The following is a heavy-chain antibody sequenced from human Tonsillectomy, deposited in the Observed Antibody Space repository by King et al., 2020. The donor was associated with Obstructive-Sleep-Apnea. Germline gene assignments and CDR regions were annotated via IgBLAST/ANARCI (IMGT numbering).Heavy chain of an antibody. Sequence: QLVQSGAEVKKPGSSVKVSCKASGGTFSSYAITWVRQAPGQGLEWMGGIIPIFGTANYAQKFQGRVTITADESTSTAYMELSSLRSEDTAGYYCASSHYFDSSGSAYYFDYWGQGTLVTVSS. CDR2: IIPIFGTA. D-gene: IGHD3-22*01. J-gene: IGHJ4*02. CDR3: ASSHYFDSSGSAYYFDY. CDR1: GGTFSSYA. V-gene: IGHV1-69*01.